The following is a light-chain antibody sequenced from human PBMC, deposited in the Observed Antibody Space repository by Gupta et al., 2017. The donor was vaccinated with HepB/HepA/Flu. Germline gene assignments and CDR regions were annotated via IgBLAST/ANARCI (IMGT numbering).Light chain of an antibody. CDR2: DAS. CDR3: HQYGSSPKT. CDR1: QSVSSSF. Sequence: EIVLTQSPGTLSLSPGERATLSCRASQSVSSSFVAWYQQKPGQAPRLLIYDASSRATGIPDRFSGSGSGTDFALTISRLESEDFAVYYCHQYGSSPKTFGHGTRVEIK. J-gene: IGKJ1*01. V-gene: IGKV3-20*01.